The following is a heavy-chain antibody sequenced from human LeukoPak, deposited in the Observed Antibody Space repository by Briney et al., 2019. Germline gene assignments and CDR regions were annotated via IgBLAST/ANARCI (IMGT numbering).Heavy chain of an antibody. CDR2: ITTSTGNP. J-gene: IGHJ5*01. CDR3: ARDPYALPSSDLQRFDS. D-gene: IGHD6-19*01. CDR1: GYIFTNYA. V-gene: IGHV7-4-1*02. Sequence: GASVKVSCEASGYIFTNYAINWMRQAPGQGLEWMGWITTSTGNPTYAQGFTGRFVFSSDTSVSTAYLQISSLRAEDTAVYYCARDPYALPSSDLQRFDSWGQGTLVTVSS.